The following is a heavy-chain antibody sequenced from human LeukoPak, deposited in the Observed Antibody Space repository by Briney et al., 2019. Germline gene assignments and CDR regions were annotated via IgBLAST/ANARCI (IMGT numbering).Heavy chain of an antibody. V-gene: IGHV4-59*01. J-gene: IGHJ4*02. CDR1: GGSISSYY. D-gene: IGHD4-17*01. CDR2: IYYSGST. CDR3: ARGLYGDYLGY. Sequence: SETLSLTCTVSGGSISSYYWSWIRQPPGKGLEWIGYIYYSGSTNYNPSLKSRATISVDTSKNQFSLKLSSVTAADTAVYYCARGLYGDYLGYWGQGTLVTVSS.